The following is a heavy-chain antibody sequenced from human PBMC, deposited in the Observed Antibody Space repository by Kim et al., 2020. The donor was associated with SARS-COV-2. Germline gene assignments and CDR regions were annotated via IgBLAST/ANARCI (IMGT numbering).Heavy chain of an antibody. V-gene: IGHV4-59*08. CDR1: GDSISSYY. D-gene: IGHD3-3*01. J-gene: IGHJ3*02. CDR3: ARHRYDGLRFYGFDI. Sequence: SETLSLTCSVSGDSISSYYWSWIRQPPGKGLEWIGFIFHSGSTNTNPSLKSRVTISVDTSKNQLSLKMTSVTAADTAVYYCARHRYDGLRFYGFDIWGQGTMVTVSS. CDR2: IFHSGST.